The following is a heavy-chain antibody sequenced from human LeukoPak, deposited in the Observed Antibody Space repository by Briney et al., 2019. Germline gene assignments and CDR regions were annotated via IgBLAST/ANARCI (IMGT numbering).Heavy chain of an antibody. CDR2: IKQDGSEK. Sequence: GGSLRLSCAASGFTFSSYEVNWVRQAPGKGLEWVASIKQDGSEKSYVDSVKGRFTISRDSGKNSLYLQMNSLRAEDTAVYYCARWSGAYHTFDYWGQGTLVTVSS. D-gene: IGHD1-14*01. CDR3: ARWSGAYHTFDY. J-gene: IGHJ4*02. V-gene: IGHV3-7*04. CDR1: GFTFSSYE.